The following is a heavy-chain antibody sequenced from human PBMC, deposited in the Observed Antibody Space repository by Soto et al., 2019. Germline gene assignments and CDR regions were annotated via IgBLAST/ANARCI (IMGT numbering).Heavy chain of an antibody. Sequence: SETLSLTCTVSGGSISSGGYYWSWIRQHPGKGLEWIGYIYYSGSTYYNPSLKSRVTISVDTSKNQFSLKLSSVTAADTAVYYCARAQIVVVPAAISPPRYSWFDPWGQGTLVTVSS. CDR1: GGSISSGGYY. CDR2: IYYSGST. V-gene: IGHV4-31*03. D-gene: IGHD2-2*01. CDR3: ARAQIVVVPAAISPPRYSWFDP. J-gene: IGHJ5*02.